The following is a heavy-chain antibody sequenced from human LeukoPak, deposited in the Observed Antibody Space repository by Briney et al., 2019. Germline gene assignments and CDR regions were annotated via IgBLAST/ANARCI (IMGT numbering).Heavy chain of an antibody. J-gene: IGHJ4*02. CDR2: INTDGTAT. Sequence: GGSLRLSCAASGFTFSKYWMLWVRQAPGKGLESVSRINTDGTATTYAASVKGRFTVSRDNAENTMFLKMNSVRDEDTAVYYCATKQWLAPPPDSWGQGTPVTVSS. V-gene: IGHV3-74*01. CDR3: ATKQWLAPPPDS. CDR1: GFTFSKYW. D-gene: IGHD6-19*01.